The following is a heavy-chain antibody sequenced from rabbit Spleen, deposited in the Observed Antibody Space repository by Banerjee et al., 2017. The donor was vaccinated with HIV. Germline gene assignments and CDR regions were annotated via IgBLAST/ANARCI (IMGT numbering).Heavy chain of an antibody. D-gene: IGHD1-1*01. CDR3: ARDTATSFSTYGMDL. V-gene: IGHV1S40*01. Sequence: QPLEESGGGLVQPEGSLTLTCKASGFSFSSNDYMCWVRQAPGKGLEWIACTAGGRSAFTYYASWAKGRFTISKASSTTVTLQMTSLTAADTATYFCARDTATSFSTYGMDLWGPGTLVTVS. CDR1: GFSFSSNDY. CDR2: TAGGRSAFT. J-gene: IGHJ6*01.